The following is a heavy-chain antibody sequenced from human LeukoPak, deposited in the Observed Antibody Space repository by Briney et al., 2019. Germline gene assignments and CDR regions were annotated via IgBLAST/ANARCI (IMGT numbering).Heavy chain of an antibody. V-gene: IGHV3-53*01. CDR2: IYGGGST. D-gene: IGHD5-18*01. Sequence: PGGSLRLSCAASGFTVTTNYMSWVRQAPGKGLEWVSVIYGGGSTYYVDSVKGRFTISRDNSKNTVYLQMSSLSAEDTAIYYCAKDQGFSYYYLDYWGQGILVTVSS. CDR1: GFTVTTNY. J-gene: IGHJ4*02. CDR3: AKDQGFSYYYLDY.